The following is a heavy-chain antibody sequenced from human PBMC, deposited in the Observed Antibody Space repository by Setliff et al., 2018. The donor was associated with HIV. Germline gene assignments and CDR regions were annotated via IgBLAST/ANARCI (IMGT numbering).Heavy chain of an antibody. J-gene: IGHJ4*02. CDR1: GFRFRSYW. D-gene: IGHD1-26*01. CDR3: ARWGSGSYERVFDY. Sequence: QPGGSLRLSCAASGFRFRSYWMSWVRQAPGKGLESVANVKQDGTETLYVDSVKGRFTISRDNANNLVYLQMNSLRVEDTAVYFCARWGSGSYERVFDYWGQ. CDR2: VKQDGTET. V-gene: IGHV3-7*01.